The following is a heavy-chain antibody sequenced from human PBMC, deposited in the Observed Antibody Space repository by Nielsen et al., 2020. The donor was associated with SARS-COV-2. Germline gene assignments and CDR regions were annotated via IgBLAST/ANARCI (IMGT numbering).Heavy chain of an antibody. Sequence: GGSLRLSCAASGFTFDDYGMSWVRHAPGKGLEWVSGINWNGGSTGYADSVKGRFTISRDNAKNSLYLQMNSLRAEDTALYHCATAPSGSYGGLYAFDIWGQGTMVTVSS. D-gene: IGHD1-26*01. V-gene: IGHV3-20*01. CDR1: GFTFDDYG. CDR3: ATAPSGSYGGLYAFDI. CDR2: INWNGGST. J-gene: IGHJ3*02.